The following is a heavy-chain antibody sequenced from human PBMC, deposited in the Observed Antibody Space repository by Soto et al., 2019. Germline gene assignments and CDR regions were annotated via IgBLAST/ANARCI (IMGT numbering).Heavy chain of an antibody. J-gene: IGHJ6*02. D-gene: IGHD6-13*01. V-gene: IGHV1-69*13. CDR1: GGTFSGYA. Sequence: SVKVSCKASGGTFSGYAISWVRQAPGQGLEWMGGIIPIFGTANYAQKFQGRVTITADESTSTAYMELSSLRSEDTAVYYCARGLIAAAGTYKPYYYYYGMDVWGQGTTVTVSS. CDR3: ARGLIAAAGTYKPYYYYYGMDV. CDR2: IIPIFGTA.